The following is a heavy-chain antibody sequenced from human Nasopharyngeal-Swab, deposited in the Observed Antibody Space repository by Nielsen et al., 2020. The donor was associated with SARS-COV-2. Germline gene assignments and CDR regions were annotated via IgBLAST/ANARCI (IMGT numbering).Heavy chain of an antibody. V-gene: IGHV3-9*01. CDR2: INWNGGRI. CDR1: GFTFDDYA. Sequence: SLKISCAASGFTFDDYAMHWVRQAPGKVLEWISGINWNGGRIGYADSVKGRFTISRDNAKKSLYLQMNSLRPEDTALYYCTKATRLYYYDSSGYRPWYCDYWGQGTLVTVSS. J-gene: IGHJ4*02. CDR3: TKATRLYYYDSSGYRPWYCDY. D-gene: IGHD3-22*01.